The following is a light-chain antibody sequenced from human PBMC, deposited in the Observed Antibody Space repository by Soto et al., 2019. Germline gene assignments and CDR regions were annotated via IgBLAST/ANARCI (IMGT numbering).Light chain of an antibody. CDR1: GSNVGASYD. V-gene: IGLV1-47*01. CDR2: RNN. CDR3: AAWDDSLSGWV. J-gene: IGLJ3*02. Sequence: QSVLTQPPSVSGAPGQTITMSCTGSGSNVGASYDVHWYQVLPGAGPRLLIYRNNQRPSGVPDRFSGSKSGTSASLAISGLPSEDEADYYCAAWDDSLSGWVFGGGTKLTVL.